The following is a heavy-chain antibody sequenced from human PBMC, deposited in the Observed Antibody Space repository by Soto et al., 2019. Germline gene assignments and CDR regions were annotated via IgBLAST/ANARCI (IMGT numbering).Heavy chain of an antibody. CDR3: ARVSSEYGDDADWYFDL. Sequence: QVQLQESGPGLVKPSETLSLTCTVSGGSISSYDWSWIRQPPGKGLEWIGYIYYSVSTNYNPPLKSRVTITVDASKSQSALKLSSVTAEDTAVAYWARVSSEYGDDADWYFDLWGPSTTVVVSS. D-gene: IGHD4-17*01. CDR2: IYYSVST. J-gene: IGHJ2*01. V-gene: IGHV4-59*01. CDR1: GGSISSYD.